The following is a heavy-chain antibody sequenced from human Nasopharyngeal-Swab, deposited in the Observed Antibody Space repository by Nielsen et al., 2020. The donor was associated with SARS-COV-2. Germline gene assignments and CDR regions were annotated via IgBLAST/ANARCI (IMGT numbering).Heavy chain of an antibody. CDR2: IYPDDSDT. D-gene: IGHD4-17*01. J-gene: IGHJ4*02. CDR3: ARNDYGDYGGRTEF. V-gene: IGHV5-51*01. Sequence: GESLKISCKGSGYNFNTYWIAWVRQTPGKGLEWMGTIYPDDSDTRYSPSFQGHVTTSVDKSVTTAYLQLISLKASDTATYFCARNDYGDYGGRTEFWGQGTLVTVSS. CDR1: GYNFNTYW.